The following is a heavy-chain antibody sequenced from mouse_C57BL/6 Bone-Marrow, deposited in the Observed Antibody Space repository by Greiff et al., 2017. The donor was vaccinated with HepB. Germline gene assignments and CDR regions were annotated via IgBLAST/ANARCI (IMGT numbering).Heavy chain of an antibody. V-gene: IGHV1-69*01. Sequence: VKLMESGAELVMPGASVKLSCKASGYTFTSYWMHWVKQRPGQGLEWIGEIDPSDSYTNYNQKFKGKSTLTVDKSSSTAYMQLSSLTSEDSAVYYCARWGYYGSNYWGQGTTLTVSS. CDR3: ARWGYYGSNY. D-gene: IGHD1-1*01. J-gene: IGHJ2*01. CDR1: GYTFTSYW. CDR2: IDPSDSYT.